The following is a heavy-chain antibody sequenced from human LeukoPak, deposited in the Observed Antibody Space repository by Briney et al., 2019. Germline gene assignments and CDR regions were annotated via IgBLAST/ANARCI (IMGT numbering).Heavy chain of an antibody. CDR1: GGSLSDYY. CDR3: ARNGYYDSYFEY. D-gene: IGHD3-22*01. J-gene: IGHJ4*02. CDR2: IDYGGNT. Sequence: SETLSLTCTSYGGSLSDYYWTWIRQPPGKGLEWIGYIDYGGNTDYNPSLKSRVTISVDTSKNQFSLRLSSVTAADTAVYYCARNGYYDSYFEYWGQGILVTVSS. V-gene: IGHV4-59*01.